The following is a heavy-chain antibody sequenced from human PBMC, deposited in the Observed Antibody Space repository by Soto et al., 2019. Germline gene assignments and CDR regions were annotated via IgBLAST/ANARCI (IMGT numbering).Heavy chain of an antibody. CDR1: GFTFSSYG. CDR3: AKDVVVGATTGLGDYYYYYGMDV. CDR2: ISYDGSNK. J-gene: IGHJ6*02. V-gene: IGHV3-30*18. D-gene: IGHD1-26*01. Sequence: QVQLVESGGGVVQPGRSLRLSCAASGFTFSSYGMHWVLQDQGKGLEWVAVISYDGSNKYYADSVKGRFTISRDNSKNTLYLKMNSLRAEDTAVYYCAKDVVVGATTGLGDYYYYYGMDVWGQGTTVTVSS.